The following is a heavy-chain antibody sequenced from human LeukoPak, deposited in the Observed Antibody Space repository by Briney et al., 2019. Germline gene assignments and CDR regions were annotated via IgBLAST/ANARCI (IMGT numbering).Heavy chain of an antibody. CDR3: AREDGSSHYGAFDF. CDR1: GYXFSSYG. Sequence: ASVKVSCKTSGYXFSSYGISRVRQAPGQGLEWIGWISVYNGNTNYAQKLQGRVTMTTDTSTSTAYMELRSLRSDDTAVYYCAREDGSSHYGAFDFWGQGTKVTVSS. D-gene: IGHD5-24*01. J-gene: IGHJ3*01. V-gene: IGHV1-18*01. CDR2: ISVYNGNT.